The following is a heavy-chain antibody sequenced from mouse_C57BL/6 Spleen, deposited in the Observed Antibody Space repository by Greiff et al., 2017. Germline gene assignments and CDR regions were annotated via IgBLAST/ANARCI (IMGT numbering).Heavy chain of an antibody. V-gene: IGHV1-82*01. D-gene: IGHD1-1*01. CDR2: IYPGDGDT. CDR1: GYAFSSSW. CDR3: ANYYGSSYPYAMDY. J-gene: IGHJ4*01. Sequence: QVQLQQSGPELVKPGASVKISCKASGYAFSSSWMNWVKQRPGKGLEWIGGIYPGDGDTNYNGKFKGKATLTVDQSSSPAYMQHSSLTSEDSAVYFFANYYGSSYPYAMDYWGQGTSVTVSS.